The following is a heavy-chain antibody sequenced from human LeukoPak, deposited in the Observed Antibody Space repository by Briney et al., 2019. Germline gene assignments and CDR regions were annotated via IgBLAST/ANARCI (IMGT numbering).Heavy chain of an antibody. CDR2: ISYDGSNK. CDR1: GFTFSNYG. CDR3: AKGGGVWGTAGY. J-gene: IGHJ4*02. V-gene: IGHV3-30*18. D-gene: IGHD3-16*01. Sequence: GGSLRLSCAASGFTFSNYGMHWVRQAPGKGLEWVSVISYDGSNKYYADSVKGRFTISRDNSKNTLYLQMNSLRGDDTAVYYCAKGGGVWGTAGYWGQGTLVTVSS.